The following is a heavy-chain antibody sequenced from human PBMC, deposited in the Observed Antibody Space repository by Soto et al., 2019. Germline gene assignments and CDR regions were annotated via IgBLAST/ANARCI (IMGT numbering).Heavy chain of an antibody. CDR1: GGSISSSSYY. D-gene: IGHD1-7*01. CDR2: INYSGDT. CDR3: ARDSNWNYGAVGNWFDP. J-gene: IGHJ5*02. V-gene: IGHV4-39*02. Sequence: QLQLQESGPGVVKPSETLSLTCTVSGGSISSSSYYWGWIRQPPGKGLECIGTINYSGDTYYSASLKSRVSISVDTSKNQFSLNLSSVTAADTAMYYCARDSNWNYGAVGNWFDPWGQGTLVTVSS.